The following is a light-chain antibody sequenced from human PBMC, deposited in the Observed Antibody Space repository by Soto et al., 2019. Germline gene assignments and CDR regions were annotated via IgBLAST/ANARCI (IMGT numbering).Light chain of an antibody. CDR3: WSFARSTTFYV. CDR1: SSDVGSSNL. Sequence: QSALTQPASVSGSPGQSITISCSGTSSDVGSSNLVSWYQQHPGKAPKLIIFEGDRRPSGVSGRFSGSKSGNTASLTISGLQAEDEADYYCWSFARSTTFYVFGTGTKVTVL. V-gene: IGLV2-23*01. J-gene: IGLJ1*01. CDR2: EGD.